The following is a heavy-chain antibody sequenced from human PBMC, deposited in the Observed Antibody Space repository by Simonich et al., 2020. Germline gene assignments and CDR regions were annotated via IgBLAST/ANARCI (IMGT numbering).Heavy chain of an antibody. CDR2: SNRDGRST. Sequence: EVQLVESGGGLVQPGGSLRLSCAASGFTFSSYWMHWVRQAPGKGRVWVSRSNRDGRSTSYADSVKGRFTISRDNAKNTLYLQMNSLRAEDTAVYYCARDYSNYDAFDIWGQGTMVTVSS. CDR3: ARDYSNYDAFDI. V-gene: IGHV3-74*01. J-gene: IGHJ3*02. D-gene: IGHD4-4*01. CDR1: GFTFSSYW.